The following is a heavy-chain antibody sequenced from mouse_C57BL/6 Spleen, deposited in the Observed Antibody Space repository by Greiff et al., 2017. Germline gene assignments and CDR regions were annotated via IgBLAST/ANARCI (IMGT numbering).Heavy chain of an antibody. CDR2: IWSDGSP. CDR1: GFSLTSYG. Sequence: VKLMESGPGLVAPSQSLSITCTVSGFSLTSYGVNWVRQPPGKGLEWLVVIWSDGSPTYNSALISRLHISKDNSKSHVFLKMNSLQTDDTAMDYCARESQLRASMDYWGQGTSVTVSS. D-gene: IGHD1-1*01. J-gene: IGHJ4*01. V-gene: IGHV2-6*03. CDR3: ARESQLRASMDY.